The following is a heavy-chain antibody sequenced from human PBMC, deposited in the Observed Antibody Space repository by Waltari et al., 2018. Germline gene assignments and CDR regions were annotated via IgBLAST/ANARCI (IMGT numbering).Heavy chain of an antibody. Sequence: QVQLVQSGAEVKKPGSSVKVSCKASGGTFSSYAISWVRQAPGQGLEWMGRIIPIFGTANYAQKFQGRVTITADKSTSTAYMELSSLRSEDTAVYYCARARLDYYGSGSYYFFDYWGQGTLVTVSS. J-gene: IGHJ4*02. CDR1: GGTFSSYA. V-gene: IGHV1-69*08. CDR2: IIPIFGTA. D-gene: IGHD3-10*01. CDR3: ARARLDYYGSGSYYFFDY.